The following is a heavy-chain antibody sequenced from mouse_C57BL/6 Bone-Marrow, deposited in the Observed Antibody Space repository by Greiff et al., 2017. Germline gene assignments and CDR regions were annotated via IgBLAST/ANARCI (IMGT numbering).Heavy chain of an antibody. CDR3: ASVRQVRLPSFGY. CDR2: ISDGGSYT. Sequence: EVKLMESGGGLVKPGGSLKLSCEASGFTFSSYAMSWVRQTPEKRLEWVATISDGGSYTYYQDNVKGRVTISRDNAKNNLYLQMSHLKSEDTAMYDCASVRQVRLPSFGYWGQGTLVSVAA. D-gene: IGHD3-2*02. J-gene: IGHJ3*01. V-gene: IGHV5-4*03. CDR1: GFTFSSYA.